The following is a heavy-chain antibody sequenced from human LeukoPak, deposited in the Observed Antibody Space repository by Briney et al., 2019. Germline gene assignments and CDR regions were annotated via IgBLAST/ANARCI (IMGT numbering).Heavy chain of an antibody. Sequence: SETLSLTCTVSGGSISSHYWSWIRQPPGKGLEWIGYIYYSGSTNYNPPLKSRVTISVDTSKNQFSLKLSSVTAADTAVYYCASHSSSWYTYYYYMDVWGKGTTVTVSS. D-gene: IGHD6-13*01. CDR3: ASHSSSWYTYYYYMDV. CDR1: GGSISSHY. CDR2: IYYSGST. J-gene: IGHJ6*03. V-gene: IGHV4-59*11.